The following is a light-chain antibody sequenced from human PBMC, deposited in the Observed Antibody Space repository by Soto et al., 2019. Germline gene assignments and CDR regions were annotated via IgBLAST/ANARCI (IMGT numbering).Light chain of an antibody. CDR1: QSVSSN. V-gene: IGKV3-15*01. J-gene: IGKJ5*01. CDR3: QQRGDWPPGAT. CDR2: GAS. Sequence: EIVMTQSPATLSVSPGERATLSCRASQSVSSNLAWYQQKRGQAPRLLIYGASTRATGLPDRISGSGSGTEFTLTISSLQSEDFALYYCQQRGDWPPGATFGQGTRLEIK.